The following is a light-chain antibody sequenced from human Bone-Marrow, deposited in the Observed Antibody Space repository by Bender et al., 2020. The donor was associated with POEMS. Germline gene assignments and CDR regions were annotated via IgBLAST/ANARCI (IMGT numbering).Light chain of an antibody. J-gene: IGLJ3*02. Sequence: QSVLTQPPSVSAAPGQKVTISCSGSNSNIGNNYISWYQQFPGAAPKLLIFENNKRPSGIPDRFSGSKSGTSATLGITGLQAEDEGDYYCQSYDNSLGGWVFGGGTKLTVL. CDR3: QSYDNSLGGWV. CDR1: NSNIGNNY. CDR2: ENN. V-gene: IGLV1-51*02.